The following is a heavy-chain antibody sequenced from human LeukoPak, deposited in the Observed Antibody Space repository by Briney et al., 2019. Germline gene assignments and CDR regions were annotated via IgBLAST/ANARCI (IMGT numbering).Heavy chain of an antibody. Sequence: GGSLRLSCAASGFTFSSYGMHWVRQAPGGGLEWVAVIWYDGSNKYYADSVKGRFTISRDNSKNTLYLQMNSLRAEDTAVYYCARDEGGKALDYWGQGTLVTVSS. CDR1: GFTFSSYG. CDR3: ARDEGGKALDY. D-gene: IGHD1-1*01. J-gene: IGHJ4*02. CDR2: IWYDGSNK. V-gene: IGHV3-33*01.